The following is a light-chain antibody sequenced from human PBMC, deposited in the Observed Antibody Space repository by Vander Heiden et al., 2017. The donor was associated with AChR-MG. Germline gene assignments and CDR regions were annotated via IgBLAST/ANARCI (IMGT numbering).Light chain of an antibody. CDR3: QVWDSRSDHSVV. J-gene: IGLJ2*01. CDR2: DDR. Sequence: SYVVTQPPSLYDDPGQTARIPCGGKKMASKSVHWYQQRPGQAPALVVYDDRARPSGIPERFSGSNSGNMATLIISRVEAGDEADYYCQVWDSRSDHSVVFGGGTKLTVL. CDR1: KMASKS. V-gene: IGLV3-21*02.